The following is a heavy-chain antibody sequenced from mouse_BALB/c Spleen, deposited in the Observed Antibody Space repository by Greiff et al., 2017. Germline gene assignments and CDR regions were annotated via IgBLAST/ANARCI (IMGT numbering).Heavy chain of an antibody. D-gene: IGHD2-14*01. V-gene: IGHV2-6-7*01. Sequence: QVQLKESGPGLVAPSQSLSITCTVSGFSLTGYGVNWVRQPPGKGLEWLGMIWGDGSTDYNSALKSRLSISKDNSKSQVFLKMNSLQTDDTARYYCARENRYDGYAMDYWGQGTSVTVSA. CDR2: IWGDGST. CDR3: ARENRYDGYAMDY. J-gene: IGHJ4*01. CDR1: GFSLTGYG.